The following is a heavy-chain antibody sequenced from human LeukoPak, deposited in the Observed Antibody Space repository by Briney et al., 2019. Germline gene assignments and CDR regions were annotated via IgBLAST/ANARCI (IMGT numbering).Heavy chain of an antibody. D-gene: IGHD5-24*01. V-gene: IGHV3-23*01. CDR3: AKGVVEMATIDFDY. Sequence: GGSLRLSRAASGFTFSSYAMSWVRQAPGKGLEWVSAISGSGGSTYYADSVKGRFTISRDNSKNTLYLQMNSQRAEDTAVYYCAKGVVEMATIDFDYWGQGTLVTVSS. CDR1: GFTFSSYA. J-gene: IGHJ4*02. CDR2: ISGSGGST.